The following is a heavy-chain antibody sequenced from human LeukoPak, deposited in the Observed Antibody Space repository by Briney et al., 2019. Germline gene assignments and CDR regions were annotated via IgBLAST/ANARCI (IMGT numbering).Heavy chain of an antibody. CDR3: ARHGRRGDFIAFDI. D-gene: IGHD3-3*01. CDR1: GYSFTSYW. J-gene: IGHJ3*02. CDR2: IYPGDSDT. Sequence: GEPLNISCKGSGYSFTSYWIGWVRKMPGKGLEWMGIIYPGDSDTRYSPSFQGHVTISADKSISTAYLLWSSLKAADTAMYYCARHGRRGDFIAFDIWGQGTMVTVSS. V-gene: IGHV5-51*01.